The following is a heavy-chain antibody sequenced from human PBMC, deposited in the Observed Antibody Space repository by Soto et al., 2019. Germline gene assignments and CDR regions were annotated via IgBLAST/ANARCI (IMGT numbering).Heavy chain of an antibody. V-gene: IGHV1-2*04. Sequence: ASVKVSCKASGYTFTGYYMHWVRQAPGQGLEWMGWINPNSGGTNYAQKFQGWVTMTRDTSISTAYMELSRLRSDDTAVYYCARRYYGSGTYYMWPYFDKWGQGTQVTVSS. J-gene: IGHJ4*02. CDR1: GYTFTGYY. D-gene: IGHD3-10*01. CDR3: ARRYYGSGTYYMWPYFDK. CDR2: INPNSGGT.